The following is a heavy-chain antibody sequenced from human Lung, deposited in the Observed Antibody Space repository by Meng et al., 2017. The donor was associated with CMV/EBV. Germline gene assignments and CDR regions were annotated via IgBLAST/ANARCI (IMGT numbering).Heavy chain of an antibody. CDR2: IPHRGSS. J-gene: IGHJ1*01. CDR3: LRRSGGSV. CDR1: GASITNHNW. D-gene: IGHD3-10*01. V-gene: IGHV4-4*02. Sequence: SGRALVNPTGTLPLPCAVSGASITNHNWWAWVRQPPGKGLEWIGEIPHRGSSAYNPSLKSRVSMSIDKSKNQFSLKLTSVTAADTAVYHCLRRSGGSVWGQGTLVTVSS.